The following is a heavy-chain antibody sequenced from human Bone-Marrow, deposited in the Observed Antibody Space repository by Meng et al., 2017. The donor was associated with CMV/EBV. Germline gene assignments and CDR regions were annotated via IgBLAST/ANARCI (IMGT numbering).Heavy chain of an antibody. V-gene: IGHV3-30*04. CDR2: ISSDGSSR. D-gene: IGHD6-6*01. Sequence: GESLKISCAASGFTFSNYAMHLVRQAPGKGLEWVALISSDGSSRYYTDSVKGRFTISRDNSKNTLYLQMNSLRAEDTAVYYCAKARSIALGAFDIWGQGKMVTV. J-gene: IGHJ3*02. CDR1: GFTFSNYA. CDR3: AKARSIALGAFDI.